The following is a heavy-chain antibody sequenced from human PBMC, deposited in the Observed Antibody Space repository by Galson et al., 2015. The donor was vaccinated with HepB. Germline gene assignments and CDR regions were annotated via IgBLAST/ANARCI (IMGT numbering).Heavy chain of an antibody. CDR1: GFSLSTTGMR. CDR3: ARQDRSFWFDP. CDR2: IDWDDDK. Sequence: PALVKPTQTLTLTCTFSGFSLSTTGMRVCWIRQPPGKALEWLARIDWDDDKFYSPSLKTRLTISKDTSKNQVVLIMTNMDPVDTATYYCARQDRSFWFDPWGQGTLVTVSS. V-gene: IGHV2-70*04. D-gene: IGHD1-14*01. J-gene: IGHJ5*02.